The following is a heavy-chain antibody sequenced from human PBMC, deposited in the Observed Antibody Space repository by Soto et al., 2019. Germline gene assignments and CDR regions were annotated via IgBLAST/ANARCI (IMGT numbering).Heavy chain of an antibody. J-gene: IGHJ4*02. Sequence: QVQLVESGGGVVQPGRSLRLSCAASGFSFSSFGMHWVRQAPGKGLEWVAFNSYDGSNKYYADSVKGRVTISRASSEKTRYLQMNSLRPEDTAVYYCAKALGELSPESYDYWGQGTRVTVSS. CDR3: AKALGELSPESYDY. CDR2: NSYDGSNK. V-gene: IGHV3-30*18. D-gene: IGHD3-16*02. CDR1: GFSFSSFG.